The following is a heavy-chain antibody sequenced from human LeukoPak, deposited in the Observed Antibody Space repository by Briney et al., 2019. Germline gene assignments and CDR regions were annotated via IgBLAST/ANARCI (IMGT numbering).Heavy chain of an antibody. CDR2: IYPGDSDT. Sequence: GGSLKIFCRGSGYSFTSYWIGWVRQMPRGGVEWRGIIYPGDSDTRYSPSFQGQVTISADKSISTAYLQWSSLKASDTAMYYCARTPGLTSQDRFDYWGQGTLVTVSS. J-gene: IGHJ4*02. CDR3: ARTPGLTSQDRFDY. CDR1: GYSFTSYW. V-gene: IGHV5-51*01.